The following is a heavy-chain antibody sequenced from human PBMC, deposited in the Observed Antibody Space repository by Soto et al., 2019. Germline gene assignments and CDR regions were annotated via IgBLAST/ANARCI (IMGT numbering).Heavy chain of an antibody. CDR3: ARDVSIAAAGTGFSLGWFDP. D-gene: IGHD6-13*01. J-gene: IGHJ5*02. V-gene: IGHV4-4*02. CDR2: IYHSGST. Sequence: SETLSLTCTVSGGSISSSNWWSWVRQPPGKGLEWIGEIYHSGSTNYNPSLKSRDNISVDKPKNQFSLKLSSVTAADTALYYFARDVSIAAAGTGFSLGWFDPWGQGTLVTVS. CDR1: GGSISSSNW.